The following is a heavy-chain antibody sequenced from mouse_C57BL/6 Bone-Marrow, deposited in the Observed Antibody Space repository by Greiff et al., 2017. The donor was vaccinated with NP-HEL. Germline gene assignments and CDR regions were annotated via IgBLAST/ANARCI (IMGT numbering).Heavy chain of an antibody. J-gene: IGHJ4*01. CDR2: IDPSDSET. D-gene: IGHD2-12*01. CDR1: GYTFTSYW. CDR3: ARGIRRGNYYAMDY. V-gene: IGHV1-52*01. Sequence: QVQLQQPGAELVRPGSSVKLSCKASGYTFTSYWMHWVKQRPIQGLEWIGNIDPSDSETHYNQKFKDKATLTVDNSSSTAYMQLSSLTSEDSAVYYCARGIRRGNYYAMDYWGQGTSVTVSS.